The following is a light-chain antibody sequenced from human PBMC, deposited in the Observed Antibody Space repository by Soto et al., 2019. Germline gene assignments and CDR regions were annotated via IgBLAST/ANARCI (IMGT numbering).Light chain of an antibody. CDR3: LSPPGSSNV. CDR2: EVN. J-gene: IGLJ1*01. V-gene: IGLV2-8*01. Sequence: QSALTQPPSASGSPGQSVAISCTGTSSDVGASDYVSWYQQHSGKAPKLLLYEVNKRPSGVPDRFSGSKSGNTASLTVSALQADDEADYYCLSPPGSSNVLGTGTKLTVL. CDR1: SSDVGASDY.